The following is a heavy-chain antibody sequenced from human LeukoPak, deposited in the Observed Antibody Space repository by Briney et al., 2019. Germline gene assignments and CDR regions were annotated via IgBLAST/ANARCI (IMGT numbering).Heavy chain of an antibody. V-gene: IGHV3-21*01. Sequence: PGGSLRLSCAASGFTFSIYNMNWVRQAPGKGLEWVSSITFSSSYIYYADSVKGRFTISRDNAKNSLYLQMNSLRAEDTAVYYCARGINPWNYFDYWGQGTLVTVSS. J-gene: IGHJ4*02. CDR2: ITFSSSYI. D-gene: IGHD1-1*01. CDR1: GFTFSIYN. CDR3: ARGINPWNYFDY.